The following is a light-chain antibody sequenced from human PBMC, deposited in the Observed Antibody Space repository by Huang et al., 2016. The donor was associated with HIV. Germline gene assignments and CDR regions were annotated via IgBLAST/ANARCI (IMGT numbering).Light chain of an antibody. CDR3: MQYTHWPHT. CDR1: QSLLSTDGNTN. CDR2: NAS. V-gene: IGKV2-30*01. Sequence: DVVLTQSPLSLPVTLGQPASISCRSSQSLLSTDGNTNLNWFQQRPGQSPRRLIDNASNRDAGVPDRCSGSGSGTDFTLKIGRVEADDVAVDYCMQYTHWPHTFGGGTKVEIK. J-gene: IGKJ4*01.